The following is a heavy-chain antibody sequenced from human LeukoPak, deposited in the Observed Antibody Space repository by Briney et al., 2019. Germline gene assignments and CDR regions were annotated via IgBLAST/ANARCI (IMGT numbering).Heavy chain of an antibody. CDR2: IYYSGST. CDR1: GGSISSSSYY. V-gene: IGHV4-39*01. CDR3: ARHQAAAAGLNWFDP. J-gene: IGHJ5*02. Sequence: SETLSLTCTVSGGSISSSSYYWGWIRQPPGKGLEWIGSIYYSGSTYYNPSLKSRVTISVDTSKNQFSLKLSSVTAADTAVYYCARHQAAAAGLNWFDPWGQGTLVTVSS. D-gene: IGHD6-13*01.